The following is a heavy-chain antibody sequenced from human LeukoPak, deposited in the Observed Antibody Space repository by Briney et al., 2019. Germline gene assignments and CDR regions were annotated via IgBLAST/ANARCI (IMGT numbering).Heavy chain of an antibody. Sequence: ASVKVSCKASGYTFTSYAMNWVRQAPGQGLEWMGWISAYNGNTNYAQKLQGRVTMTTDTSTSTAYMELRSLRSDDTAVYYCAREKVPRYYYYYGMDVWGQGTTVTVSS. J-gene: IGHJ6*02. CDR3: AREKVPRYYYYYGMDV. CDR2: ISAYNGNT. CDR1: GYTFTSYA. D-gene: IGHD1-1*01. V-gene: IGHV1-18*01.